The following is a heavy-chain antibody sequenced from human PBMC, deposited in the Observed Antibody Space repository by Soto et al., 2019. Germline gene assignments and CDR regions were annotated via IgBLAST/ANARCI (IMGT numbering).Heavy chain of an antibody. CDR3: ARVERGTATTVVDAFDI. CDR1: GGSVNSGNYY. J-gene: IGHJ3*02. V-gene: IGHV4-34*01. CDR2: MSHSGGT. D-gene: IGHD1-7*01. Sequence: QVQLQQWGAGLLKPSETLSLTCTVFGGSVNSGNYYWSWIRQPPGKELEWIGEMSHSGGTHFNPSLKSRVTISVDTSKNQFSLKMSSGTAADTALYYCARVERGTATTVVDAFDIWGPGTMVTVSS.